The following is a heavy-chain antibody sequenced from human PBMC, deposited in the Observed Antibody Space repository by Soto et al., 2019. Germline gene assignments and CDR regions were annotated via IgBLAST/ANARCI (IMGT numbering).Heavy chain of an antibody. CDR2: VSPYSNIT. Sequence: QMQLVQSGAEVKKPGASVTVSCKASDYIFTTYGISWVRQAPGQGLEWMGWVSPYSNITNYAQKFQGRVTMTTETSTCTEYMELRSLRSDDTAMYYCARNGERDLGLNYYFYYGMDVRGQGTSVTVSS. CDR1: DYIFTTYG. D-gene: IGHD2-8*01. V-gene: IGHV1-18*01. CDR3: ARNGERDLGLNYYFYYGMDV. J-gene: IGHJ6*02.